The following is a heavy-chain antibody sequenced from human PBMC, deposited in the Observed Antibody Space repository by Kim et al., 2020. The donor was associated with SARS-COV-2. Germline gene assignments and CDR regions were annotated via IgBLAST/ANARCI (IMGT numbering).Heavy chain of an antibody. CDR3: ARVSIYGDYGDSMAFDI. V-gene: IGHV4-59*01. CDR2: IYYSGST. D-gene: IGHD4-17*01. J-gene: IGHJ3*02. Sequence: SETLSLTCTVSGGSISSYYCSWIRQPPGKGLEWIGYIYYSGSTNYNPSLKSRVTISVDTSKNQFSLKLSSVTAADTAVYYCARVSIYGDYGDSMAFDIWG. CDR1: GGSISSYY.